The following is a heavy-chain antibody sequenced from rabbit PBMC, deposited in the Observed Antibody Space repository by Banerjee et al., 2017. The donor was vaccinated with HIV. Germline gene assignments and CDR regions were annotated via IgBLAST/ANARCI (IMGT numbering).Heavy chain of an antibody. V-gene: IGHV1S40*01. D-gene: IGHD6-1*01. CDR2: IYTGNGGT. J-gene: IGHJ4*01. CDR3: ARSLLYDDAL. CDR1: GFDLSSYYD. Sequence: LEESGGDLVKPGASLTLTCKASGFDLSSYYDMYWVRQAPGKGLEWIACIYTGNGGTYYASWVNGRFTISKTSSTTVTLQLTSLTAADTATYFCARSLLYDDALWGQGTLVTVS.